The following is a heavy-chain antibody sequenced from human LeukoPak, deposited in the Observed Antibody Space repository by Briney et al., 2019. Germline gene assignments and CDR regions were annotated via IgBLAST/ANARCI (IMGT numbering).Heavy chain of an antibody. CDR3: ARYRTISALDY. V-gene: IGHV3-21*01. J-gene: IGHJ4*02. CDR1: GFPLSSYD. D-gene: IGHD3-9*01. Sequence: GGSLRLSCAASGFPLSSYDMNWVRQAPGKGLEWVSSISRSSSSIYYAESLKGRFTISRDNSKNSLYLQMNSLRAEDTAVYYCARYRTISALDYWGRGTLVTVSS. CDR2: ISRSSSSI.